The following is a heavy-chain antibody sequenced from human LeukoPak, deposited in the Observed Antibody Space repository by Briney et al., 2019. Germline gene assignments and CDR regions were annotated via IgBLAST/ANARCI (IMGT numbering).Heavy chain of an antibody. Sequence: GGSLRLSCAASGFTFSSYAMHWVRQAPGKGLEWVALISYDGSNKYFADSVKGRFTISRDNSKNTLYLQMNSLRAEDTAVYYCARGYYYDTSGYGSIFDYWGQGTLVTVSS. CDR1: GFTFSSYA. CDR2: ISYDGSNK. D-gene: IGHD3-22*01. J-gene: IGHJ4*02. V-gene: IGHV3-30*04. CDR3: ARGYYYDTSGYGSIFDY.